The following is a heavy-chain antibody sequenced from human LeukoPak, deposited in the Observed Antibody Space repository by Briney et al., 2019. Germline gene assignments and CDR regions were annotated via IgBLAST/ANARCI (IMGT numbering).Heavy chain of an antibody. J-gene: IGHJ3*02. D-gene: IGHD2-21*02. V-gene: IGHV5-51*01. CDR1: GYSFTSYW. Sequence: GESLKISCKGSGYSFTSYWIGWVRQMPGKGLEWMGIIYPGDSDTRYSPSFQGQVAISADKSISTAYLQWSSLKASDTAMYYCARMVTAAHDAFDIWGRGTMVTVSS. CDR3: ARMVTAAHDAFDI. CDR2: IYPGDSDT.